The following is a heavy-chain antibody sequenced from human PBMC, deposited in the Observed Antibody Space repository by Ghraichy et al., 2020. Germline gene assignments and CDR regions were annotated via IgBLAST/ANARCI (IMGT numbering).Heavy chain of an antibody. CDR2: IYPGDSDT. Sequence: ESLNISCKGSGYSFTSYWIGWVRQMPGKGLEWMGIIYPGDSDTRYSPSFQGQVTISADKSISTAYLQWSSLKASDTAMYYCARRRHIAVAGEDYYYYGMDVWGQGTTVTVSS. CDR1: GYSFTSYW. V-gene: IGHV5-51*01. D-gene: IGHD6-19*01. J-gene: IGHJ6*02. CDR3: ARRRHIAVAGEDYYYYGMDV.